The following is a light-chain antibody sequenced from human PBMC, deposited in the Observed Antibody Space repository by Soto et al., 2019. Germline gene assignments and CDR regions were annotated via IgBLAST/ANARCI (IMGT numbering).Light chain of an antibody. CDR3: QQYESTPPT. CDR1: QSVLYSSNNKNY. V-gene: IGKV4-1*01. J-gene: IGKJ2*01. Sequence: DIVMTQSPDSLAVSLGERATINCKSSQSVLYSSNNKNYLAWYQQRPGQPPKLLIYWASTRESGVPDRCSGSGSGKDFTLTITSLQAEDVAVYYCQQYESTPPTFGQGTKLEIK. CDR2: WAS.